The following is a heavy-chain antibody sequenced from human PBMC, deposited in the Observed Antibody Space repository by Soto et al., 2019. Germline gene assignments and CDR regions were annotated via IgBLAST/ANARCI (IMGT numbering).Heavy chain of an antibody. CDR1: GGSFSGYY. V-gene: IGHV4-34*01. CDR3: ASGARYSSTGLDD. D-gene: IGHD6-13*01. Sequence: LSLTCAVYGGSFSGYYWSWIRQPPGKGLEWIGEINHSGSTNYNPSLKSRVTISVDTSKNQFSLKLSSVTAADTAVYYCASGARYSSTGLDDWGQGTLVTVSS. CDR2: INHSGST. J-gene: IGHJ4*02.